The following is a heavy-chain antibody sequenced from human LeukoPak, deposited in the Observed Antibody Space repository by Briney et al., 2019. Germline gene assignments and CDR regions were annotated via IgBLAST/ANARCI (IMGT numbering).Heavy chain of an antibody. CDR1: GFTFSSYS. CDR3: ARLGRFLRVDYFDC. D-gene: IGHD3-10*01. V-gene: IGHV3-48*01. Sequence: GGSLRLSCAASGFTFSSYSMNWVRQAPGKGLEWISYISSSNTIYYADSVKGRFTISRDNAKNSLYLQMNSLTADDTAVYYCARLGRFLRVDYFDCWGQGSLVTVSS. CDR2: ISSSNTI. J-gene: IGHJ4*02.